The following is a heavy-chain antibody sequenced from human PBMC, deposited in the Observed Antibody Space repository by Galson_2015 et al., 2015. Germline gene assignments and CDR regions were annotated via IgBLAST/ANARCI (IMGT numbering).Heavy chain of an antibody. V-gene: IGHV1-3*01. CDR1: GYSFTSYA. D-gene: IGHD2-2*01. J-gene: IGHJ6*02. CDR3: AREWDSSYIVVVPAAIDYYGMDV. Sequence: SVKVSCKASGYSFTSYAMHWVRQAPGQRLEWMGWINAGNGATKYSQKFQGRVTITRDTSASTAYMELSSLRSEDTAVYYCAREWDSSYIVVVPAAIDYYGMDVWGQGTTVTVSS. CDR2: INAGNGAT.